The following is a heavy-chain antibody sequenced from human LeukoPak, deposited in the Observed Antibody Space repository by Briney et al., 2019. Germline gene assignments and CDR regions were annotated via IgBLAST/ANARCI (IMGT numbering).Heavy chain of an antibody. CDR2: INPNSGGT. J-gene: IGHJ3*02. CDR1: GYTFTGYY. D-gene: IGHD3-22*01. CDR3: ARDPYYYDSSGSQRAFDI. Sequence: ASVKVSCKASGYTFTGYYMHWVRQAPGQGLEWMGWINPNSGGTNYAQKFQGRVTMTRDTSISTAYMELSRLRADDTAVYYCARDPYYYDSSGSQRAFDIWGQGTMVTVSS. V-gene: IGHV1-2*02.